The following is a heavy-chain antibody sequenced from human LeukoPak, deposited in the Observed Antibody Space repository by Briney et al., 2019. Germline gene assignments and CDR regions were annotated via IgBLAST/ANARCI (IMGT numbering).Heavy chain of an antibody. CDR3: ARWGITAGAGMTYYFDY. CDR1: GFTFSSYG. CDR2: ISFSSTYI. Sequence: PGGSLRLSCAASGFTFSSYGMHWVRQAPGKGLEWVSSISFSSTYIYYADSLKGRFTISRGDAKNSLYLQMNSLRAEDTAVYYCARWGITAGAGMTYYFDYWGQGTLVTVSS. J-gene: IGHJ4*02. D-gene: IGHD6-13*01. V-gene: IGHV3-21*01.